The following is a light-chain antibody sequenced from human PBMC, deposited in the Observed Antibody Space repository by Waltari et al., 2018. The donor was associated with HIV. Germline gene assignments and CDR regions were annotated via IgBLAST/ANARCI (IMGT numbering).Light chain of an antibody. J-gene: IGLJ2*01. CDR2: DVS. Sequence: QSALTPPRSVAGSPRQSVTTSCTGTSSDVAVDNYVSWYQQHPGKAPKLMIYDVSKRPSGVPDRFSGSKSGNTASLTISGLQAEDEADYYCCSYAGSYVVFGGGTKLTVL. CDR3: CSYAGSYVV. CDR1: SSDVAVDNY. V-gene: IGLV2-11*01.